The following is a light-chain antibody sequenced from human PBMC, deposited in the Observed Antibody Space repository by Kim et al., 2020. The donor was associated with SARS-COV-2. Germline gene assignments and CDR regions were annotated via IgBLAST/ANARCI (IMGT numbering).Light chain of an antibody. CDR3: SSYAGSNRGV. CDR1: SSDVGGYNY. Sequence: QSALTQPPSASGSPGQSVTISCTGTSSDVGGYNYVSWYQQHPGKAPKLMIYEVSKRPSGVPDRFSSSKSGNTASLTVSGLQAEDEADYYCSSYAGSNRGVFGGGTQLTVL. J-gene: IGLJ3*02. V-gene: IGLV2-8*01. CDR2: EVS.